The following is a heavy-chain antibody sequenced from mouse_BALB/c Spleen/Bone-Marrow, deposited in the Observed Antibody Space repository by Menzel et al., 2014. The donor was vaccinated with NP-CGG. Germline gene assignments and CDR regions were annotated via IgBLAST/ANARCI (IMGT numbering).Heavy chain of an antibody. J-gene: IGHJ4*01. Sequence: VQRVESGAELVKPGASVKLSCKASGYTFTSYWMHWVKQRPGQGLEWIGETNPSNGRTNYNEKFKSKATLTVDKSSSTGYMQLSSLTSEDSAVYYCARASWLLRYYYAMDYWGQGTSVTVSS. CDR3: ARASWLLRYYYAMDY. D-gene: IGHD2-3*01. V-gene: IGHV1S81*02. CDR2: TNPSNGRT. CDR1: GYTFTSYW.